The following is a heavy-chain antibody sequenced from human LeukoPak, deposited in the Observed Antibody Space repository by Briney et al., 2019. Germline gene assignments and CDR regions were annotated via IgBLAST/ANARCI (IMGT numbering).Heavy chain of an antibody. CDR2: INHSGST. J-gene: IGHJ6*03. CDR3: ARAVGSPYYMDV. CDR1: GGSFSGYY. Sequence: SETLSLTCAVYGGSFSGYYWSWIRQPPGKGLEWIGEINHSGSTNYNPSLKSRVTISVDTSKNQFSLKLSSVTAADTAVYYCARAVGSPYYMDVWGKGTTVTISS. V-gene: IGHV4-34*01. D-gene: IGHD1-26*01.